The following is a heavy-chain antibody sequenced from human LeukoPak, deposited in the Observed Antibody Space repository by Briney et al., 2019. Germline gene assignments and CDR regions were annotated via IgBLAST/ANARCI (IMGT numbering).Heavy chain of an antibody. J-gene: IGHJ4*02. V-gene: IGHV4-4*09. CDR3: TRRTRIAAGVYNIDF. Sequence: SETLSLTCSVSGGSFDSKYWSWIRQPPGKGLEWIGYIYTSGSTNFNPSLRSRVAMSIDTSKNQFSLKVYSVTAADTAVYYCTRRTRIAAGVYNIDFWGQGTLVTVSS. CDR1: GGSFDSKY. CDR2: IYTSGST. D-gene: IGHD6-25*01.